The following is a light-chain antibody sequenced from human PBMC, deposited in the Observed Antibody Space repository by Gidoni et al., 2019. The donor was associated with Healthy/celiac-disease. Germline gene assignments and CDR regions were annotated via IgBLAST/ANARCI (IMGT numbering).Light chain of an antibody. CDR1: QSVSSSY. V-gene: IGKV3-20*01. CDR2: GAS. CDR3: QQYGITGYS. J-gene: IGKJ2*03. Sequence: MVLTQPPGTLSLSPGERATLSCRASQSVSSSYLAWYQQKPGQAPRLLIYGASSRATGIPDRFSGSGSGTDFTLTISRLEPEDFAVYYCQQYGITGYSFGQGTKLEIK.